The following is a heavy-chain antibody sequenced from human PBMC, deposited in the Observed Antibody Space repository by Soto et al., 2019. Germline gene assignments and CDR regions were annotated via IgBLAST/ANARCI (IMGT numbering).Heavy chain of an antibody. CDR3: ARGPDCSGGSCYPFDD. V-gene: IGHV4-34*01. CDR1: GGSFSGYY. CDR2: INHSGST. J-gene: IGHJ4*02. D-gene: IGHD2-15*01. Sequence: SETLSLTCAVYGGSFSGYYWSWIRQPPGKGLEWIGEINHSGSTNYNPSLKSRVTISVDTSKNQFSLKLSSVTAADTAVYYCARGPDCSGGSCYPFDDWGQGTPVT.